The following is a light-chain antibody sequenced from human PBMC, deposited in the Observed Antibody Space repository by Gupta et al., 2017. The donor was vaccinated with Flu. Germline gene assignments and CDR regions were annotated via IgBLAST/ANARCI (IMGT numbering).Light chain of an antibody. J-gene: IGKJ2*01. CDR3: QQYSSWPFT. Sequence: GERVTLSCRASQTVTTKLAWYQQRPGQAPSLFISDASNRATGIPARFRGSGSGTEFTLTISSLQSEDFAVYYCQQYSSWPFTFGQGTKLEI. CDR1: QTVTTK. CDR2: DAS. V-gene: IGKV3-15*01.